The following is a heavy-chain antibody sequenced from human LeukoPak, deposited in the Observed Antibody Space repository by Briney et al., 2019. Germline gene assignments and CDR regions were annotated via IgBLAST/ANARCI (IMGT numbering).Heavy chain of an antibody. D-gene: IGHD1-26*01. Sequence: PGGSLRLSCVGSGLTFGNYAMSWVRQGPGKGLEWVSSLSGSGTIMNYAASVKGRFTISRDNSKSTLYLQLNNLGAEGTALYYCAKEATASYRISAFDVWGHGTMVIVSS. CDR3: AKEATASYRISAFDV. J-gene: IGHJ3*01. V-gene: IGHV3-23*01. CDR2: LSGSGTIM. CDR1: GLTFGNYA.